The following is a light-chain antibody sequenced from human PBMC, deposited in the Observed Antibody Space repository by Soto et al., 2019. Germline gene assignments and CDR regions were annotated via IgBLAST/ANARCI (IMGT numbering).Light chain of an antibody. J-gene: IGKJ5*01. V-gene: IGKV3-20*01. Sequence: EIVLTQYPDTLSLSPGERVTLHCRASQTVIRNYLAWHQQKPGQTPRLLVYGASSRATGIPDRFSGSGSGTDFTLTISRLEPEDWAVYYGQQHGTSPITVGQGTRLEIK. CDR3: QQHGTSPIT. CDR1: QTVIRNY. CDR2: GAS.